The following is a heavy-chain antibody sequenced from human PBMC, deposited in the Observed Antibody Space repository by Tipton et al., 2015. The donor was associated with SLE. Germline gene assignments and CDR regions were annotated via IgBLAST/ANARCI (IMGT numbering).Heavy chain of an antibody. V-gene: IGHV4-39*01. Sequence: TLSLTCTVSGGSISSSNYYWGWIRQPPGKGLQWIGNVYNNGDTYYNPSLKSRVTISVDTSKNQFSLKVSSATAADTAVYYCARGLWNWYFDLWGRGTLVTVSS. D-gene: IGHD3-16*01. J-gene: IGHJ2*01. CDR2: VYNNGDT. CDR3: ARGLWNWYFDL. CDR1: GGSISSSNYY.